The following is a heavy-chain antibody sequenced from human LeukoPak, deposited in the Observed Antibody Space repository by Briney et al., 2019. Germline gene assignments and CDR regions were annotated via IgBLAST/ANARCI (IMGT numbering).Heavy chain of an antibody. V-gene: IGHV3-7*01. Sequence: PGGSLRLSCAASGFTFSSYWMSWVRQAPGKGLEWVANIKEDGSEKYYLDSVKGRISISRDNAKNSLYLQINSLKVEDRAVYYCATGGWYLAYWGQGTLVTVSS. CDR3: ATGGWYLAY. J-gene: IGHJ4*02. D-gene: IGHD6-19*01. CDR2: IKEDGSEK. CDR1: GFTFSSYW.